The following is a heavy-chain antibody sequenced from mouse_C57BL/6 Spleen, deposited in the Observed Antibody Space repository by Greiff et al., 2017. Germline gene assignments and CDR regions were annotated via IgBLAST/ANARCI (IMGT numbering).Heavy chain of an antibody. CDR3: ARSSYYGSSYWYFDV. V-gene: IGHV5-17*01. Sequence: EVQGVESGGGLVKPGGSLKLSCAASGFTFSDYGMHWVRQAPEKGLEWVAYISSGSSTIYYADTVKGRFTISRDNAKNTLFLQMTSLRSEDTAMYYCARSSYYGSSYWYFDVWGTGTTVTVSS. CDR1: GFTFSDYG. J-gene: IGHJ1*03. D-gene: IGHD1-1*01. CDR2: ISSGSSTI.